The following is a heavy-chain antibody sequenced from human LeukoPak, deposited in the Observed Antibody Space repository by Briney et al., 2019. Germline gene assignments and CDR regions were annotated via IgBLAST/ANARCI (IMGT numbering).Heavy chain of an antibody. CDR3: ARDPRPYYYDSSGYYTLDY. V-gene: IGHV1-69*01. D-gene: IGHD3-22*01. Sequence: SVKVSCKASGGTFSSYAISWVRQAPGQGLEWMGGIIPIFGTANYAQKFQGRVTITADESTSTAYMELSSLRSEDTAVYYCARDPRPYYYDSSGYYTLDYWGQGTLVTVSS. CDR1: GGTFSSYA. J-gene: IGHJ4*02. CDR2: IIPIFGTA.